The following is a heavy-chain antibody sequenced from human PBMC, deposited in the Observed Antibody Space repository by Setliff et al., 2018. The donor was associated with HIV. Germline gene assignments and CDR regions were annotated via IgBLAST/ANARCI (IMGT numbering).Heavy chain of an antibody. CDR3: TRNQGSSFGHGFDY. CDR2: TRNKANGYIT. V-gene: IGHV3-72*01. Sequence: GESLKISCAASGFTFSTYWMHWVRQAPGKGLEWVGRTRNKANGYITEYGASVQGRFAISRDNSKDSLSLQMNNLKAEDTAVYYCTRNQGSSFGHGFDYWGRGTLVTVSS. D-gene: IGHD3-3*01. CDR1: GFTFSTYW. J-gene: IGHJ4*02.